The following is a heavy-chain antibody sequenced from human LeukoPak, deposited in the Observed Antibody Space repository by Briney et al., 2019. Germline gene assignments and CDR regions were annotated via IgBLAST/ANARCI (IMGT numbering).Heavy chain of an antibody. D-gene: IGHD6-13*01. J-gene: IGHJ5*02. V-gene: IGHV3-23*01. CDR3: AKGVRIAAVNWFDP. CDR1: GFTFSSYS. Sequence: GGSLRLSCAASGFTFSSYSMNWVRQAPGKGLEWVSAISGSGGSTYYADSVKGRFTISRDNSKNTLYLQMNSLRAEDTAVYYCAKGVRIAAVNWFDPWGQGTLVTVSS. CDR2: ISGSGGST.